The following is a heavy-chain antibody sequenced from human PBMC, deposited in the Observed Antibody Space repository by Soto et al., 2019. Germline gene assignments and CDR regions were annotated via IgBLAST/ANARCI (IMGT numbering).Heavy chain of an antibody. Sequence: ASVKVSCKASGYTFTSYYMHWVRQAPGQGLEWMGIINPSGGSTSYAQKFQGRVTMTRDTSTSTVYMELSSLRSEDTAVYYCARDRVAATQLPYYYYGMDVWGQGTTVTVSS. V-gene: IGHV1-46*01. CDR2: INPSGGST. CDR3: ARDRVAATQLPYYYYGMDV. D-gene: IGHD2-15*01. CDR1: GYTFTSYY. J-gene: IGHJ6*02.